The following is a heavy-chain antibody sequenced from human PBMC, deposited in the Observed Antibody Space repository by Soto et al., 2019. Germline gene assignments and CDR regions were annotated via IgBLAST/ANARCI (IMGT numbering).Heavy chain of an antibody. Sequence: ASVKVSCKASGYTFASYAMHWVRQAPGQRLEWMGWINAGNGNTKYSQKFQGRVTITRDTSASTAYMELSSLRSEDMAVYYCARAPSWWYFDLWGRGTLVTVSS. J-gene: IGHJ2*01. CDR1: GYTFASYA. CDR3: ARAPSWWYFDL. CDR2: INAGNGNT. V-gene: IGHV1-3*01.